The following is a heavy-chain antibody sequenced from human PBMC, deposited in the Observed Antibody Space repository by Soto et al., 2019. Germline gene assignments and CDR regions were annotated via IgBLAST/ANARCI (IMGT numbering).Heavy chain of an antibody. Sequence: EVQLVESGGGLVQPGGSLRLSCAASGFTFSSYSMNWVRQAPGKGLEWVSYISSSSSTIYYAASVKGRFTISRDNAKNSLYLQMNSLRDEDTAVYYCARDSSSWYRRWFDPWGQGTLVTVSS. D-gene: IGHD6-13*01. J-gene: IGHJ5*02. CDR3: ARDSSSWYRRWFDP. CDR2: ISSSSSTI. CDR1: GFTFSSYS. V-gene: IGHV3-48*02.